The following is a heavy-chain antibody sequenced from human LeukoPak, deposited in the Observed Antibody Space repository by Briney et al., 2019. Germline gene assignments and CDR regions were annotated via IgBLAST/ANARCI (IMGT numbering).Heavy chain of an antibody. V-gene: IGHV4-59*01. CDR3: ARREAMTAADFFDN. D-gene: IGHD6-25*01. CDR1: GASISSYY. Sequence: SETLSLTCSVSGASISSYYWSWIRQPPGKGLEWIGNVHYSGGTNYNPSLTSRVTISVDTSKSQLSLKLSSVTAADTATYYCARREAMTAADFFDNWGQGTLVTVSS. J-gene: IGHJ4*02. CDR2: VHYSGGT.